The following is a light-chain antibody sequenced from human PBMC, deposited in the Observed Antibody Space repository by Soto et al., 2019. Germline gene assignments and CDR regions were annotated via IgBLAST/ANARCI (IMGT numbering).Light chain of an antibody. J-gene: IGLJ2*01. CDR2: DVS. CDR1: RSDVGGYNY. CDR3: SSYTDSSSLL. V-gene: IGLV2-14*01. Sequence: QSALTQPASVSGSPGQSITISCTGTRSDVGGYNYVSWYQQYSGKAPKLMIYDVSNRPSGVSNRFSGSKSGDTASLTISGLQAEDEAEYYCSSYTDSSSLLFGGGTKVTVL.